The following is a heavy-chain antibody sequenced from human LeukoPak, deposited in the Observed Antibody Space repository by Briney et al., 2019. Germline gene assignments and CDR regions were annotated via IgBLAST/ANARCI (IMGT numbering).Heavy chain of an antibody. V-gene: IGHV4-39*01. D-gene: IGHD4-17*01. CDR1: GGSISTSDFW. Sequence: SETLSLTCTVSGGSISTSDFWWGWIRQPPGRGLEWIGIIFYSGDTHDNPSLKSRLTMSVDTSKNQFSLKLDSVTAADTAVYYCARGYGDFRVEGRYFHSWGQGTLVTASS. CDR2: IFYSGDT. J-gene: IGHJ4*02. CDR3: ARGYGDFRVEGRYFHS.